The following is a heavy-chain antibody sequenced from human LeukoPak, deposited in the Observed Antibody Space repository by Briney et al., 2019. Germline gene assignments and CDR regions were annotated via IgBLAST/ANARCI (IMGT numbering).Heavy chain of an antibody. CDR1: GESFSGYY. Sequence: PSETLSLTCAFYGESFSGYYWSWIRQPPGKGLEWIGEINHSGSTNYNPSLKSRVTISVDTSKNQFSLKLSSVTAADTAVYYCASRGSADYWGQGTLVTVSS. J-gene: IGHJ4*02. D-gene: IGHD5-12*01. CDR3: ASRGSADY. V-gene: IGHV4-34*01. CDR2: INHSGST.